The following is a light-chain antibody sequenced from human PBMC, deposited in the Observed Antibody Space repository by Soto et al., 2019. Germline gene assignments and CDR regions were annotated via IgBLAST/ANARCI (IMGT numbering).Light chain of an antibody. V-gene: IGLV1-47*02. CDR2: SDN. CDR1: SSNIGSNY. Sequence: QSVLTQPPSASGTPGQRVTISCSGSSSNIGSNYVYWYQQFPGTAPKLLIYSDNQRPSGVPDRFSGSKSGTSASLAISGLRSEDEAHYYCAAWDDRLTGPVFGGGTKLTV. CDR3: AAWDDRLTGPV. J-gene: IGLJ2*01.